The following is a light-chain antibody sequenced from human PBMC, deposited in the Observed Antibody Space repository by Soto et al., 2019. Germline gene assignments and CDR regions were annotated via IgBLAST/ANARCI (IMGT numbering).Light chain of an antibody. Sequence: QSVLTQPPSVSAALGQKVTISCSGSSSNIGNKYVSWYQQVPGTAPKLLIYENNNRASGIPDRFSGSKSGTSATLDITGLQTGDEADYYCGTWDSSLGGGLFGGGTKLTVL. CDR2: ENN. V-gene: IGLV1-51*02. CDR3: GTWDSSLGGGL. CDR1: SSNIGNKY. J-gene: IGLJ2*01.